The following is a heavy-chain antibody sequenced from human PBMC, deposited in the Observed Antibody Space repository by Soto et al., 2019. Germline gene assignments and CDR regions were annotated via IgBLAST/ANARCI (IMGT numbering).Heavy chain of an antibody. CDR3: VRHHYYSNHYYYGMDV. CDR1: GDSISSSNW. D-gene: IGHD4-4*01. Sequence: QVQLQESGPGLVKPSGTLSLTCAVSGDSISSSNWWSWVRQPPGKGLEWIGEILHDGSTNNNPSLRSRVTISVDRSMNQFSLRLTFVTAADTAVYYCVRHHYYSNHYYYGMDVWGQGTTVTVSS. V-gene: IGHV4-4*02. J-gene: IGHJ6*02. CDR2: ILHDGST.